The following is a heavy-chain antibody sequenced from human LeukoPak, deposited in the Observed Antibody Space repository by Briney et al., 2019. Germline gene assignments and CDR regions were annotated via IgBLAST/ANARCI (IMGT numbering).Heavy chain of an antibody. J-gene: IGHJ4*02. CDR3: ASGPYSYGPDY. Sequence: PGGSLRLSCAASGFTVSSNYMSWVRQAPGKGLEWVSVIYSGGSTYYADSVKGRFTISRDNAKNSLYLQMNSLRAEDTAVYYCASGPYSYGPDYWGQGTLVTVSS. D-gene: IGHD5-18*01. CDR1: GFTVSSNY. V-gene: IGHV3-53*01. CDR2: IYSGGST.